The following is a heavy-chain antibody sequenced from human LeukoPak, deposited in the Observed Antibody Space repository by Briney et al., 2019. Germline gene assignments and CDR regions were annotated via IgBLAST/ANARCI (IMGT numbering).Heavy chain of an antibody. CDR2: ISYDGSNK. Sequence: GRSLKLSCAASGFAFSSYGMHWVRQAPGKGLEWVAVISYDGSNKYYADSVKSRFTISRDNSKNTLYLQMNSLRAEDTAVYYCAKGVEWEPPGANFDYWGQGTLVTVSS. J-gene: IGHJ4*02. CDR3: AKGVEWEPPGANFDY. V-gene: IGHV3-30*18. D-gene: IGHD1-26*01. CDR1: GFAFSSYG.